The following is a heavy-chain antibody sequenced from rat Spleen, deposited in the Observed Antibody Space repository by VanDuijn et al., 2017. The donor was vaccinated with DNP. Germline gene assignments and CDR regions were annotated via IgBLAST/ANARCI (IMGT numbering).Heavy chain of an antibody. CDR1: GFSLTTHNMG. D-gene: IGHD3-8*01. CDR2: IWWNGNT. J-gene: IGHJ2*01. V-gene: IGHV8-23*01. CDR3: AHTQGGGANYFGY. Sequence: QVTLKESGPGILQPSHTLSLTSSFSGFSLTTHNMGVSWIRQPSGKGLEWLASIWWNGNTYNNPSLKSRLTVSRDTSNNQAFLTGTSVDTADIATSCCAHTQGGGANYFGYSGQGFMVTVSS.